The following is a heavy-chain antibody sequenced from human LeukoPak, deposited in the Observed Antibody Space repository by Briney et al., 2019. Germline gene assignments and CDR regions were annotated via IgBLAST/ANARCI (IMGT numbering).Heavy chain of an antibody. J-gene: IGHJ4*02. Sequence: GGSLRLSCAASGFTFSSYAMSWVRQAPGKGLEWVSAISGSGGNTYYADSVKGRFTISRDKSKNALFLQMNSLRAEDTAVYYCAKMSYGVYSDVDFWGQGTLVTVSS. CDR2: ISGSGGNT. V-gene: IGHV3-23*01. CDR3: AKMSYGVYSDVDF. CDR1: GFTFSSYA. D-gene: IGHD2-8*01.